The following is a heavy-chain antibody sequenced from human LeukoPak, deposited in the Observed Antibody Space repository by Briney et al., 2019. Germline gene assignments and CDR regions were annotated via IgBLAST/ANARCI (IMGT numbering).Heavy chain of an antibody. V-gene: IGHV3-23*01. CDR1: GFTFSSYA. CDR3: ARTLDLGYCSGGSCYSASAFDI. CDR2: ISGSGGYT. D-gene: IGHD2-15*01. Sequence: GGSLRLSCAASGFTFSSYAMTWVRQAPGKGLEWVSTISGSGGYTYYADSVKGRFTISRDNSKNTLYLQMNSLRAEDTAVYYCARTLDLGYCSGGSCYSASAFDIWGQGTMVTVSS. J-gene: IGHJ3*02.